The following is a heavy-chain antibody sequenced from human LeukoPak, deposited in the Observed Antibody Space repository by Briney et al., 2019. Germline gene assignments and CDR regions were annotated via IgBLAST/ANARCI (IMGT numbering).Heavy chain of an antibody. CDR1: GYTFTSYA. CDR3: ARNLYYYGSSGDSGWFGP. V-gene: IGHV7-4-1*02. D-gene: IGHD3-22*01. CDR2: INTNTGNP. Sequence: ASVKVSCKASGYTFTSYAMNWVRQAPGQGLEWMGWINTNTGNPTYAQGFTGRFVFSLDTSVTTAYLQISSLKAEDTAVYYCARNLYYYGSSGDSGWFGPWGQGTLVTVSS. J-gene: IGHJ5*02.